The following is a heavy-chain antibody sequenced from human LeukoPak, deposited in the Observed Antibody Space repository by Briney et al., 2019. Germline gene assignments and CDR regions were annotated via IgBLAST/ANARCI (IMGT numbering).Heavy chain of an antibody. J-gene: IGHJ4*02. V-gene: IGHV4-59*08. CDR1: GGSISSYY. D-gene: IGHD3-22*01. Sequence: SETLSLTCTVSGGSISSYYWSWIRQPPGKGPEWIGYIYYSGSTNYNSSLKSRVTISVDTSKNQLSLKLTSVTAADTAVYYCARHVSSSSWAYDSSAYAFDYWGQGTLVTVSS. CDR3: ARHVSSSSWAYDSSAYAFDY. CDR2: IYYSGST.